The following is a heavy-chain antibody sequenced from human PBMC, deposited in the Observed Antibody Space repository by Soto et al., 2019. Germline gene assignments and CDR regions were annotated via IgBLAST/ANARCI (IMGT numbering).Heavy chain of an antibody. D-gene: IGHD6-19*01. Sequence: SQTLSLTCAVYGGSFSGYYWSWIRQPPGKGLEWIGEINHSGSTNYNPSLKSRVTISVDTSKNQFSLKLSSVTAADTAVYYCARAIAVAGPEYFQHWGQGTLVTVSS. CDR3: ARAIAVAGPEYFQH. V-gene: IGHV4-34*01. CDR1: GGSFSGYY. CDR2: INHSGST. J-gene: IGHJ1*01.